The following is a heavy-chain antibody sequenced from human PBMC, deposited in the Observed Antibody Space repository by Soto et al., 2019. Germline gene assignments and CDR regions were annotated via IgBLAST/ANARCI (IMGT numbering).Heavy chain of an antibody. CDR3: AKDGGTGTTPDYYYYGMGV. CDR1: GFTFSSYG. V-gene: IGHV3-30*18. Sequence: PRGSLRLSCAASGFTFSSYGMHWVRQAPGKGLEWVAVISYDGSNKYYADSVKGRFTISRDNSKNTLYLQMNSLRAEDTAVCYCAKDGGTGTTPDYYYYGMGVWGQGTTVTVSS. D-gene: IGHD1-1*01. CDR2: ISYDGSNK. J-gene: IGHJ6*02.